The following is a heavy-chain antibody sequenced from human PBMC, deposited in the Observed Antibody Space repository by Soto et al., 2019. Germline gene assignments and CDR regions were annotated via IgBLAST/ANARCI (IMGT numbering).Heavy chain of an antibody. CDR3: TRDYYDSSGYYPKFDY. D-gene: IGHD3-22*01. CDR2: INAGDGNT. CDR1: GYTFTYYT. V-gene: IGHV1-3*01. Sequence: ASVKVSCKASGYTFTYYTVHWVRHAPGQRLEWMGWINAGDGNTKYSPNFQGRVTITKDTSASTVYMELSSLRSEDTAVYFCTRDYYDSSGYYPKFDYWGQGTLVTVS. J-gene: IGHJ4*02.